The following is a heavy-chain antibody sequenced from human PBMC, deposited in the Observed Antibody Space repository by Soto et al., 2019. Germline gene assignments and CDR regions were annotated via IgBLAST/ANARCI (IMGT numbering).Heavy chain of an antibody. J-gene: IGHJ4*02. V-gene: IGHV4-30-4*01. D-gene: IGHD3-22*01. Sequence: NPSETLSLTCTVSGGSISSGDYYWSWIRQPPGKGLEWIGYIYYSGSTYYNPSLKSRVTISVDTSKNQFSLKLSSVTAADTAVYYCARAPSPASYYYDSSGHYWGQGTLVTVSS. CDR3: ARAPSPASYYYDSSGHY. CDR1: GGSISSGDYY. CDR2: IYYSGST.